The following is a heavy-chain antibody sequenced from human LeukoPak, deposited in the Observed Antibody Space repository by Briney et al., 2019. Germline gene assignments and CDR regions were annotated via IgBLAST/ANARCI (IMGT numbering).Heavy chain of an antibody. CDR2: IRSKAYDGTT. V-gene: IGHV3-49*04. D-gene: IGHD3-10*01. CDR1: GFTVSDYA. Sequence: PGGSLRLSCTASGFTVSDYAISWVRQAPGKGLEWVGFIRSKAYDGTTEYAASVKGRFTISRDDSKNIAYLHMNSLRTEDTAVYYCTTAGIHWGQGTLVTVSS. CDR3: TTAGIH. J-gene: IGHJ4*02.